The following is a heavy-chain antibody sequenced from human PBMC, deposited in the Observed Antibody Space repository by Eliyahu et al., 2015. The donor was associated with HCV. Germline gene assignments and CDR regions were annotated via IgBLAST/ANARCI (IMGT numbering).Heavy chain of an antibody. CDR3: ARVKDPGVWSYHY. CDR1: GYTLTGYF. J-gene: IGHJ4*02. CDR2: ISGRSGDT. Sequence: AEVKKPGASVKVSCKASGYTLTGYFLHWVRQAPGQGLEWMGCISGRSGDTKSAQRFQGRITMTRDTSVNTAYMELNSLRSDDTAVYYCARVKDPGVWSYHYWGQGTLVTVSS. V-gene: IGHV1-2*02. D-gene: IGHD1-26*01.